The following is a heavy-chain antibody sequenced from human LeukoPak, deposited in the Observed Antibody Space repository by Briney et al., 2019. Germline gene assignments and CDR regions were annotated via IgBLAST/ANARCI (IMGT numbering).Heavy chain of an antibody. Sequence: SPRPSCKASGFPLEDFDMARVRQAPGKGQEGVSFIRNKVNGGTTEYAASVKGRFTISKGASKTIAYLQMNSLKTEDTGVYYCTRDPSRRHDYWGQGTPVTVSS. CDR1: GFPLEDFD. CDR3: TRDPSRRHDY. D-gene: IGHD2-2*01. J-gene: IGHJ4*02. V-gene: IGHV3-49*04. CDR2: IRNKVNGGTT.